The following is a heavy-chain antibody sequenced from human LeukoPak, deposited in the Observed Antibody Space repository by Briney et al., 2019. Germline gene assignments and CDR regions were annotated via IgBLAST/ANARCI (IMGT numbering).Heavy chain of an antibody. J-gene: IGHJ4*02. Sequence: HPGGSLRLSCAGSGFAFGTYAMSWVRQAPGKGLEWVAVISYDGSNKYYADSVKGRFTISRDNSKNTLYLEMNSLRPEDTAVYYCARGPVGYCSSTSCYFSIGLDYWGQGTLVTVSS. CDR2: ISYDGSNK. D-gene: IGHD2-2*01. CDR3: ARGPVGYCSSTSCYFSIGLDY. CDR1: GFAFGTYA. V-gene: IGHV3-30*04.